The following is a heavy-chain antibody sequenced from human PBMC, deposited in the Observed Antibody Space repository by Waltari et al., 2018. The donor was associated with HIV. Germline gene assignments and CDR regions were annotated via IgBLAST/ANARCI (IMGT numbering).Heavy chain of an antibody. D-gene: IGHD1-26*01. CDR3: ARDGGRSRAFDY. J-gene: IGHJ4*02. V-gene: IGHV7-4-1*02. CDR1: GYTFTKNS. CDR2: INTDTGSP. Sequence: QVQLVQSGSGLKRPGALVKLSCKASGYTFTKNSINWVRQAPRQGLEWMGWINTDTGSPTYAQGFTGQFVFSLDTSVSTAYLQITSLKAEDTAVYYCARDGGRSRAFDYWGQGTLVTVSS.